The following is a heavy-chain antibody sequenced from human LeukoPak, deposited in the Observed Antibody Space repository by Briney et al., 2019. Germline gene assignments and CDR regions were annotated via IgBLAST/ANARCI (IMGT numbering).Heavy chain of an antibody. CDR1: GFTFSSYG. V-gene: IGHV3-30*18. CDR2: ISYDGSNK. J-gene: IGHJ4*02. CDR3: AKGSSSSWDYFDY. Sequence: PGGSLRLSCAASGFTFSSYGMHWVRQAPGKGLEWVAVISYDGSNKYYADSVKGRFTISRDNSKNTLYLQMNSLRAEDTAVYYCAKGSSSSWDYFDYWGQGTLVTVSS. D-gene: IGHD6-13*01.